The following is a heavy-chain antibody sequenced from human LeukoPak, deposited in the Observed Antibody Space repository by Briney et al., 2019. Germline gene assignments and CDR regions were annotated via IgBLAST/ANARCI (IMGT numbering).Heavy chain of an antibody. J-gene: IGHJ4*02. CDR1: GYTFTSYA. D-gene: IGHD3-9*01. CDR3: ARDKRATYYDILTGDSSYYFDY. V-gene: IGHV7-4-1*02. Sequence: ASVKVSCKASGYTFTSYAMNWVRQAPGQGLEWMGWINTNTGNPTYAQGFTGRFVFSLDTSVSTAYLQISNLKAEDAAVYYCARDKRATYYDILTGDSSYYFDYWGQGTLVTVSS. CDR2: INTNTGNP.